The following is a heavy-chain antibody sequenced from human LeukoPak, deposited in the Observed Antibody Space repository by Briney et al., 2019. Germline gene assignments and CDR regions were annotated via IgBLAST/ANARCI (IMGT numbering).Heavy chain of an antibody. CDR3: ARDSSYGGNKY. V-gene: IGHV3-48*02. Sequence: GGSLRLSCAASGFTVSSNYMNWVRQAPGKGLEWVSYVSSSSSTIYYADSVKGRFTNSRDNAKNSLYLQMNSQRDEDTAVYYCARDSSYGGNKYWGQGTMVSVAS. J-gene: IGHJ4*02. D-gene: IGHD4-23*01. CDR1: GFTVSSNY. CDR2: VSSSSSTI.